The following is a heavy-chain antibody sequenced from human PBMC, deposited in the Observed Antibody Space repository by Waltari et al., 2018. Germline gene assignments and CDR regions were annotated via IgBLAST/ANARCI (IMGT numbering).Heavy chain of an antibody. CDR2: VLSTGKT. Sequence: QLQLQESGPGLVKPSGNLSLSCAVSGDSVTSPNWWSWVRQSPQRGLEWIGQVLSTGKTNYSPSFASRVTMSLDASNNQFSLKVTSATAADTAVYYCARDRGRGLYLDAWGPGTLVTVSP. D-gene: IGHD2-15*01. CDR3: ARDRGRGLYLDA. CDR1: GDSVTSPNW. V-gene: IGHV4-4*02. J-gene: IGHJ5*02.